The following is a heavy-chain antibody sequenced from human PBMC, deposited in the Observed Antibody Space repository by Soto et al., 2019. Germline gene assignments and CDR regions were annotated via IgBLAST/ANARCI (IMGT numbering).Heavy chain of an antibody. CDR2: VFSTGST. CDR1: GGSISPYY. V-gene: IGHV4-59*01. J-gene: IGHJ4*02. Sequence: PSETLSLTCTVSGGSISPYYWSWIRQPPGKGLEWIGYVFSTGSTNYNPSLQSRVTISADTSKDQFSLKLTSVTAADTAVYFCERLNWPQYYFDFWGQGTLVTVSS. CDR3: ERLNWPQYYFDF. D-gene: IGHD1-1*01.